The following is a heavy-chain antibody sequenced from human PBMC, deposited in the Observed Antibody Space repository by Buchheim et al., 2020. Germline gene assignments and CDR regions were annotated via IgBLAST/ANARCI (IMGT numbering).Heavy chain of an antibody. J-gene: IGHJ5*02. V-gene: IGHV3-30*18. CDR1: GFTFSSYG. Sequence: QVQLVESGGGVVQPGRSLRLSCAASGFTFSSYGMHWVRQAPGKGLEWVAVISYDGSNKYYADSVKGRFTISRDNSKNTLYLQMNSLRAEDTAVYYCAKDLVATIRGWYSSGWPGDWFDPWGQGTL. CDR3: AKDLVATIRGWYSSGWPGDWFDP. D-gene: IGHD6-19*01. CDR2: ISYDGSNK.